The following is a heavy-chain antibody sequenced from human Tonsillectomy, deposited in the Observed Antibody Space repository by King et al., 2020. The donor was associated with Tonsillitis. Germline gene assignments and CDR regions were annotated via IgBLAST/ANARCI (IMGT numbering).Heavy chain of an antibody. CDR2: ISGSGGST. Sequence: VQLVESGGGLVQPGGSLRLSCTASTFTFSSYAMSWVRQAPGKGLEWGSGISGSGGSTFYADSVKGRFTISRDNSKNTLYVQMNSLRAEDTALYYCAKDRAAMITPTGSMDVWGQGTTVTVSS. J-gene: IGHJ6*02. CDR3: AKDRAAMITPTGSMDV. CDR1: TFTFSSYA. D-gene: IGHD5-18*01. V-gene: IGHV3-23*04.